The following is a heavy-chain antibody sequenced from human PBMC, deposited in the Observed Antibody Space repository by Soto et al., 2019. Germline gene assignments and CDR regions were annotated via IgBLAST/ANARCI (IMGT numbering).Heavy chain of an antibody. CDR2: ISAHNGNK. J-gene: IGHJ4*02. CDR3: ARGRYGDY. D-gene: IGHD1-1*01. V-gene: IGHV1-18*01. Sequence: QVHLVQSGAEVKKPGASVKVSCKGSGYGFTTYGITWVRQAPGQGLEWMAWISAHNGNKNYAQKLQGRVTVTRDTSTRTAYMELRSLRSEDTAVYYCARGRYGDYWGQGALVTVSS. CDR1: GYGFTTYG.